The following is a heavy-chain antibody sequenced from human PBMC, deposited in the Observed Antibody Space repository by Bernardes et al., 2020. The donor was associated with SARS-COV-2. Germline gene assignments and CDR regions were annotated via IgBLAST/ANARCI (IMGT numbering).Heavy chain of an antibody. CDR3: ARDQSYSSSWYSYFDY. J-gene: IGHJ4*02. CDR1: GFTFSSYG. Sequence: SLRLSCAASGFTFSSYGMHWVRQAPGKGLEWVAVIWYDGSNKYYADSVKGRFTISRDNSKNTLYLQMNSLRAEDTAVYYCARDQSYSSSWYSYFDYWGQGTLVTVSS. V-gene: IGHV3-33*01. CDR2: IWYDGSNK. D-gene: IGHD6-13*01.